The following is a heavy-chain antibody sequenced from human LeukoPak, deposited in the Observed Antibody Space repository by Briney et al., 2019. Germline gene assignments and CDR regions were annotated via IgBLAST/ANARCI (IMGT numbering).Heavy chain of an antibody. J-gene: IGHJ4*02. Sequence: ASVKVSCKASGGTFSSYAISWVRQAPGQGLEWMGRIIPILGIANYAQKFQGRVTITADKSTSTAYMELSSLRSEDTAVYYCARDRVGSYYFDYWGQGTLVTVSS. CDR1: GGTFSSYA. CDR2: IIPILGIA. CDR3: ARDRVGSYYFDY. D-gene: IGHD6-6*01. V-gene: IGHV1-69*04.